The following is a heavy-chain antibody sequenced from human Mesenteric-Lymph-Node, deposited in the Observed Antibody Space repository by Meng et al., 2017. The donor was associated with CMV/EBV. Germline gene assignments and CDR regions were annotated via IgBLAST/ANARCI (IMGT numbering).Heavy chain of an antibody. D-gene: IGHD2-21*01. CDR2: IYYRGST. CDR3: ARDYFSAYCGGDCYSGWFDP. Sequence: LRLSCTVSGASISSSYWTWIRQPPGKGLELIGYIYYRGSTNYNPSLKSRVTISVDRSQNQFSLKLSSVTAADTAVYYCARDYFSAYCGGDCYSGWFDPWGQGTLVTVSS. CDR1: GASISSSY. V-gene: IGHV4-59*01. J-gene: IGHJ5*02.